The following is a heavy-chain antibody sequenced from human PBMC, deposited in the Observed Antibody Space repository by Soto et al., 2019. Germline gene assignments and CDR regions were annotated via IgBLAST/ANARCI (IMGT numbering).Heavy chain of an antibody. J-gene: IGHJ1*01. D-gene: IGHD1-1*01. V-gene: IGHV4-39*01. CDR2: MYYTGTT. CDR3: AIVRPTNNWYSFDG. Sequence: PSETLSLTCTVSGGSISSGTSYWGWIRQSPGKGLEWIGIMYYTGTTDYHSSLKSRATISVDRSKNQFSLKLSSVTAADTAVYFCAIVRPTNNWYSFDGWGQGSLVTVSS. CDR1: GGSISSGTSY.